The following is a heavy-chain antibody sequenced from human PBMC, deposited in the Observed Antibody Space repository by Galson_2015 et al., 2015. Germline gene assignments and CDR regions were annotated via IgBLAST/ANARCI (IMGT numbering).Heavy chain of an antibody. CDR2: IWNDGSRK. CDR3: ARFFCGTPSCYVAVMDS. V-gene: IGHV3-33*01. J-gene: IGHJ4*02. CDR1: GFTLTSYG. D-gene: IGHD2-2*01. Sequence: SLRLSCAASGFTLTSYGMHWIRQSPGKGLEWVAFIWNDGSRKHYGDSVKGRFTISRDNSKNTLYLQMDSLRAEDTAVYYCARFFCGTPSCYVAVMDSWGQVTLVTVSS.